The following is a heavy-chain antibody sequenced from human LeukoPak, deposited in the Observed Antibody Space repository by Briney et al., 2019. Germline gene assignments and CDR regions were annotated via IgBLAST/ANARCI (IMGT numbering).Heavy chain of an antibody. CDR2: VNLQGST. Sequence: SETLSLTCGVSGGSISNTNWWTWVRQPPGKGLEWSGEVNLQGSTNYNPSLKSRVAISVDKSKDHISLKLTSLTAADTAVYYCAREGGPYRPLDYSGQGTLGTVAS. J-gene: IGHJ4*02. CDR1: GGSISNTNW. CDR3: AREGGPYRPLDY. V-gene: IGHV4-4*02.